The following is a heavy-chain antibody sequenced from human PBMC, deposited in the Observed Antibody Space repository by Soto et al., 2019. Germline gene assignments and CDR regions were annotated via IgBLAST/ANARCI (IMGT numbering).Heavy chain of an antibody. Sequence: PGGTMRLSCAAAEFTCSNYDMSWVRQAPGKGLEWVSAISRSSGNTYYADSVKGRFTISRDNSKNTLYLQMNSLRAEDTAVYYCARNQPYYYDTSGYYAYFYYWGQGTLVTVSS. CDR3: ARNQPYYYDTSGYYAYFYY. D-gene: IGHD3-22*01. V-gene: IGHV3-23*01. CDR2: ISRSSGNT. CDR1: EFTCSNYD. J-gene: IGHJ4*02.